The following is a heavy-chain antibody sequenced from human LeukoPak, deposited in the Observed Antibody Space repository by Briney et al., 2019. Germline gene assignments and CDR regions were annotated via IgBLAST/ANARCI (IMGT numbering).Heavy chain of an antibody. CDR1: GFTFSSYG. D-gene: IGHD3-10*01. CDR2: IWYDGSNK. Sequence: GGSLRLSCAASGFTFSSYGMHWVRQAPGKGLEWVAVIWYDGSNKYYADSVKGRFTISRDNSKNTLYLQMNSLRAEDTAVYYCAKDRGVRGVNGPFDLWGRGTLVTVSS. J-gene: IGHJ2*01. CDR3: AKDRGVRGVNGPFDL. V-gene: IGHV3-33*06.